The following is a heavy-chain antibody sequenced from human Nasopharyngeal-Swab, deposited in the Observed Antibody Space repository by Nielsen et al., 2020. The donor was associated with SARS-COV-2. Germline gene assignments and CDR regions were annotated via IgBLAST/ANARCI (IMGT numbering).Heavy chain of an antibody. CDR3: ARADYYDFWSGGYGMDV. Sequence: GESLKISCAASGFTVSSNCMSWVRQAPGKGLEWVSVIYSGGSTYYADSVKGRFTISRDNSKNTLYLQMNSLRAEDTAVYYCARADYYDFWSGGYGMDVWGQGTTVTVSS. D-gene: IGHD3-3*01. CDR1: GFTVSSNC. J-gene: IGHJ6*02. CDR2: IYSGGST. V-gene: IGHV3-53*01.